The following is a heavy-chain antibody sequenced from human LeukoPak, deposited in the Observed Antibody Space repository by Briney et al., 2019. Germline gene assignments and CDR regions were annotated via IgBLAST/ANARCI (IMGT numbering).Heavy chain of an antibody. V-gene: IGHV1-18*01. D-gene: IGHD5-12*01. CDR3: ARDARKWLRLDYFDY. Sequence: ASVKVPCTPSGYTFTNYGISWVRQAPGQGLEWMAWISAYNGNTNYAQKLQGRVTITTDTSTGTAYMELRSLISDDTAVYYCARDARKWLRLDYFDYWGQGTLVTVSS. CDR2: ISAYNGNT. CDR1: GYTFTNYG. J-gene: IGHJ4*02.